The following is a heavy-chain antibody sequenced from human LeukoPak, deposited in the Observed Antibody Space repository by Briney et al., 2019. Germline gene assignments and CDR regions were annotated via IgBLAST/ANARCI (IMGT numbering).Heavy chain of an antibody. J-gene: IGHJ3*02. Sequence: GGSLRLSCAASGFTFSSYGMHWVRQAPGKGLEWVAVISYDGSNKYYADSVKGRFTISRDNSKNTLYLQMNSLRAEDTAVYYCAKAESGWETDGFDIWGQGTMVTVSS. CDR1: GFTFSSYG. CDR2: ISYDGSNK. D-gene: IGHD6-19*01. CDR3: AKAESGWETDGFDI. V-gene: IGHV3-30*18.